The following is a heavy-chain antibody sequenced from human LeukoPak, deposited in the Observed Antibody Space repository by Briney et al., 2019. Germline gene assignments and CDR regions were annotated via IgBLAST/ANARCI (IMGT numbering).Heavy chain of an antibody. V-gene: IGHV3-9*01. CDR1: GFTFNDYA. CDR2: ISWNSGDI. CDR3: ARDIRRYYDSSGYPDY. D-gene: IGHD3-22*01. Sequence: GRSLRLSCAASGFTFNDYALHWVRQPPGKGLEWVSGISWNSGDIGYADSVKGRFTISRDNAKNSLYLQMNSLRTEDTALYYCARDIRRYYDSSGYPDYWGQGTLVTVSS. J-gene: IGHJ4*02.